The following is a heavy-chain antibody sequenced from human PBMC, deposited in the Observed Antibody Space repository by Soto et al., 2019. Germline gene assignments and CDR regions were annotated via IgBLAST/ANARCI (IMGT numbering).Heavy chain of an antibody. CDR1: GDTIYSDNYY. CDR2: IYYSGRT. V-gene: IGHV4-30-4*01. J-gene: IGHJ4*02. CDR3: ARGGSMLPGVRTTALDY. Sequence: QLQESGPGLVKPSETLSLTCTVSGDTIYSDNYYWSWIRQSPGKGLEWIGYIYYSGRTYYNPSLRSRFSISVDPSETQFFLKMRSATAADTAVYYCARGGSMLPGVRTTALDYWGLGTLVTVSS. D-gene: IGHD1-1*01.